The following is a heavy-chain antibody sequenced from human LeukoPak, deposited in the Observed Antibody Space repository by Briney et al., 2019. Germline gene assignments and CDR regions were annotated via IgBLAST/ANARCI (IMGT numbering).Heavy chain of an antibody. V-gene: IGHV4-39*01. CDR1: GGSISSSGYY. CDR3: ARQRRGVAAAGKGNLYFDY. J-gene: IGHJ4*02. D-gene: IGHD6-13*01. CDR2: IYYSGST. Sequence: SETLSLTCTVSGGSISSSGYYWGWIRQPPGKGLEWIGSIYYSGSTYYNPSLKSRVTISVDTSKNQFSLKLSSVTAADTAVYYCARQRRGVAAAGKGNLYFDYWGQGTLVTVSS.